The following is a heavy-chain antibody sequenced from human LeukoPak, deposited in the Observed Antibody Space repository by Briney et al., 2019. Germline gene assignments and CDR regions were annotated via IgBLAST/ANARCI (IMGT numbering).Heavy chain of an antibody. CDR1: GFTFSSYW. CDR2: IKQDGSEK. Sequence: HPGGSLRLSCAASGFTFSSYWMSWVRQAPGKGLEWVANIKQDGSEKYYVDSVKGRFTISRDNAKNSLYLQMNSRRAEDTAVYYCARSDSSGWYKDYYYYMDVWGKGTTVTVSS. D-gene: IGHD6-19*01. CDR3: ARSDSSGWYKDYYYYMDV. V-gene: IGHV3-7*01. J-gene: IGHJ6*03.